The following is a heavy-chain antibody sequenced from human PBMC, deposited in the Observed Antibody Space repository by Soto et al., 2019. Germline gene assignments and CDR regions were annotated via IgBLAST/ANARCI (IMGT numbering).Heavy chain of an antibody. D-gene: IGHD2-15*01. V-gene: IGHV4-34*01. CDR2: INHSGST. J-gene: IGHJ6*02. CDR3: ARAIYCSGGSCYRYYYYGMDV. CDR1: GGSFSGYY. Sequence: KSSETLSLTCAVYGGSFSGYYWSWIRQPPGKGLEWIGEINHSGSTNYNPSLKSRVTISVDTSKNQFSLKLSSVTAADTAVYYCARAIYCSGGSCYRYYYYGMDVWGQGTTVTVSS.